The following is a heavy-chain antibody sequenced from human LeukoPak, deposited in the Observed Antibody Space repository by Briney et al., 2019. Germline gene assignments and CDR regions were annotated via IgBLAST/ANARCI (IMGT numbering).Heavy chain of an antibody. J-gene: IGHJ4*02. V-gene: IGHV3-23*01. Sequence: LPGGSLRLSCAASGFTFSSYGMSWVRQAPGKGLEWVAAISGSGGSTYYAHSVQGRFTISRDNSKNTLYLQMNSLRAEDTAVYYCAKKVLTVTTWYFYYWGQGTLVTVSS. CDR2: ISGSGGST. D-gene: IGHD4-17*01. CDR3: AKKVLTVTTWYFYY. CDR1: GFTFSSYG.